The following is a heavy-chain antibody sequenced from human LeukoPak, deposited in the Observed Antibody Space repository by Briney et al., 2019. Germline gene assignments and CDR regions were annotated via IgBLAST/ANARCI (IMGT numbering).Heavy chain of an antibody. CDR3: ARDSAYAVTSY. D-gene: IGHD4-17*01. J-gene: IGHJ4*02. V-gene: IGHV3-11*01. Sequence: GGSLRLSCAASGFTFSDYNMRWIRQAPGKGLEWVSSISRSGSTKYYADSVKGRFTISRDNAKNSLYLQMNSLRAEDTAVYYCARDSAYAVTSYWGQGTLVTVSS. CDR2: ISRSGSTK. CDR1: GFTFSDYN.